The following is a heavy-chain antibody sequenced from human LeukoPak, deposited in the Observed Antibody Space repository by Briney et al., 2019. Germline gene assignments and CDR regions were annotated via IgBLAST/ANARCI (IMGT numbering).Heavy chain of an antibody. Sequence: GGSLRLSCAVSGFTFSGFWMSWSRQGPGKGLEWVASINSDGSEGYYADVVKGRFTISRDNAKNSLYLQINSLRAEDTAVYYCARSSYSSSSSVWGQGTMVTVSS. CDR1: GFTFSGFW. CDR3: ARSSYSSSSSV. V-gene: IGHV3-7*03. CDR2: INSDGSEG. J-gene: IGHJ3*01. D-gene: IGHD6-6*01.